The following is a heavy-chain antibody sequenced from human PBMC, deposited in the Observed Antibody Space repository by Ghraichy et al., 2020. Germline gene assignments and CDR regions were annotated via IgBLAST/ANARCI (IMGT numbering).Heavy chain of an antibody. CDR2: ISGSGGST. Sequence: GKSLNISCAASGFTFSSYAMSWVRQAPGKGLEWVSAISGSGGSTYYADSVKGRFTISRDNSKNTLYLQMNSLRAEDTAVYYCAKDFGYYFDYWGQGTLVTVSS. J-gene: IGHJ4*02. CDR1: GFTFSSYA. CDR3: AKDFGYYFDY. V-gene: IGHV3-23*01. D-gene: IGHD3-10*01.